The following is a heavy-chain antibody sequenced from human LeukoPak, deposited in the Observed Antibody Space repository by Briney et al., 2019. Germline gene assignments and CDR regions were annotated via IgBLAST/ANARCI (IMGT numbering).Heavy chain of an antibody. J-gene: IGHJ1*01. V-gene: IGHV4-39*07. CDR2: IYYSGST. Sequence: NPSETLSLTCTVSGGSISSSSYYWGWIRQPPGKGLEWIGSIYYSGSTYYNPSLKSRVTISVDTSKNQFSLKLSSVTAADTAVYYCARVYGEYFQHWGQGTLVTVSS. CDR3: ARVYGEYFQH. CDR1: GGSISSSSYY. D-gene: IGHD2/OR15-2a*01.